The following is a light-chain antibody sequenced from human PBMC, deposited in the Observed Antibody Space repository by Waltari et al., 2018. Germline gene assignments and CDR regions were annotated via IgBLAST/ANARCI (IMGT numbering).Light chain of an antibody. CDR1: QRLVQSDGKTS. CDR2: KVF. CDR3: MQATQWPLT. V-gene: IGKV2-30*02. J-gene: IGKJ1*01. Sequence: QRLVQSDGKTSLNWCHQRTGQSPRRLIYKVFNRESGVPDRFSGSGSGNDFTLKISRVEAEDVGTYYCMQATQWPLTFGQGTKVEIK.